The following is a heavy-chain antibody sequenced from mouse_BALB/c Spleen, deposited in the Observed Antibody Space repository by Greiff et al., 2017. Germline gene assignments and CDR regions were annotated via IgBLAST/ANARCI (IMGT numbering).Heavy chain of an antibody. D-gene: IGHD1-1*01. CDR1: YTFTSYW. V-gene: IGHV1-87*01. CDR2: IYPGDGDT. CDR3: ARGVVADFDY. Sequence: VQLQQSGAELARPGASVKLSCKASYTFTSYWMQWVKQRPGQGLEWIGAIYPGDGDTRYTQKFKGKATLTADKSSSTAYMQLSSLASEDSAVYYCARGVVADFDYWGQGTTLTVSS. J-gene: IGHJ2*01.